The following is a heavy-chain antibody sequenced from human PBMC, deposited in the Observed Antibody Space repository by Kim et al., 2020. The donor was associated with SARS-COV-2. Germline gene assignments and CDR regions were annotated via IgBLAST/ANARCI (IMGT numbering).Heavy chain of an antibody. Sequence: GTTSSPASVNARFTISRDTSQNTLYLQMNILTAEDTAVYYCAKSATAPGDWGQGTLVTVSS. CDR2: GTT. J-gene: IGHJ4*02. CDR3: AKSATAPGD. D-gene: IGHD1-26*01. V-gene: IGHV3-23*01.